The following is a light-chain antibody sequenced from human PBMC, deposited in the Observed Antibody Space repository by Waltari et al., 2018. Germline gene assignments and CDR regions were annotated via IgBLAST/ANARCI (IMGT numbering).Light chain of an antibody. CDR3: CSYAGSSTVK. J-gene: IGLJ2*01. V-gene: IGLV2-23*01. CDR2: ADR. CDR1: SSDVGSYKL. Sequence: QSALTQPASVSGSPGQSITISCTGTSSDVGSYKLVSWYQQHPGKAPRLRIYADRNRPSGSSNRFSGSKSGNTASLTISGLQAEDEAAYYCCSYAGSSTVKFGEGTYLTVL.